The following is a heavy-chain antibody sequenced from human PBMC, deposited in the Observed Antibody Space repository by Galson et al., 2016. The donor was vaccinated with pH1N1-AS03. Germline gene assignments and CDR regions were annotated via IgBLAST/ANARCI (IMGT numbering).Heavy chain of an antibody. V-gene: IGHV3-64D*06. CDR2: ISDNGINT. CDR3: IKEGNRLQSRRCDAFDI. D-gene: IGHD5-18*01. J-gene: IGHJ3*02. Sequence: SLRLSCAASGFTFRTFSIYWVRQAPGKGLEYVSGISDNGINTYYADPVKARFTISRDKSKNTVYLQMSSLRSEDTAVYYCIKEGNRLQSRRCDAFDIWGRWTMVTVSS. CDR1: GFTFRTFS.